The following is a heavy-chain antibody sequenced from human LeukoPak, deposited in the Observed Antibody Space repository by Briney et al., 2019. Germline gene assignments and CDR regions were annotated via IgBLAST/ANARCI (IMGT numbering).Heavy chain of an antibody. CDR3: ALYTMFGVVQHAFDI. Sequence: ASVKVSFKASGGTFSNNHAINWVRQAPGQGLEGVGGIIAAFGSGKYAQKFQGRVSITTDESTSTAYMELSSLRSEDTAVYYCALYTMFGVVQHAFDIWGQGTMVTVSS. J-gene: IGHJ3*02. CDR1: GGTFSNNHA. D-gene: IGHD3-3*01. CDR2: IIAAFGSG. V-gene: IGHV1-69*05.